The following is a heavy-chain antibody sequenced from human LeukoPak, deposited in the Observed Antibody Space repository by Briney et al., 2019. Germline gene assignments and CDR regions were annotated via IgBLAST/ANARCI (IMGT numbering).Heavy chain of an antibody. D-gene: IGHD1-26*01. CDR1: GFTFSSYG. CDR2: IWYDGSNK. V-gene: IGHV3-33*01. CDR3: ARPSVGATSFFDY. J-gene: IGHJ4*02. Sequence: GGSLRLSCAASGFTFSSYGMHWVRQAPGKGLEWVAVIWYDGSNKYYADSVKGRFTISRDNSKNTLYLQMNSLRAGDTAVYYCARPSVGATSFFDYWGQGTLVTVSS.